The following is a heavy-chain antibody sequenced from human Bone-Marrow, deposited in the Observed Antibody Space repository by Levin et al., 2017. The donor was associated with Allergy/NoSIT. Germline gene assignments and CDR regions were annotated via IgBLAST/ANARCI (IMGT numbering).Heavy chain of an antibody. CDR3: ARLGADDYADY. CDR1: GGSISSYY. CDR2: IYYSGST. V-gene: IGHV4-59*08. Sequence: SETLSLTCTVSGGSISSYYWSWIRQPPGKGLEWIGYIYYSGSTNYNPSLKSRVTISVDTSKNQFSLKLSSVTAADTAVYYCARLGADDYADYWGQGTLVTVSS. J-gene: IGHJ4*02.